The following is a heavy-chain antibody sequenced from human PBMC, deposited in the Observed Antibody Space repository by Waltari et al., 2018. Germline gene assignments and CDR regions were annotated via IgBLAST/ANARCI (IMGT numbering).Heavy chain of an antibody. V-gene: IGHV3-74*01. CDR2: MKRDGSSK. Sequence: EVQLVESGGGLVQPGGSLRLSCAASGFTFSNYWMHWVRQAPGKGLVWVSGMKRDGSSKRYADSVKCRFTISRDNAKNTLYLQRNSLRAEETAVYYCARGGDSSNWYPGYFDYWGQGTLVTVSS. CDR3: ARGGDSSNWYPGYFDY. CDR1: GFTFSNYW. D-gene: IGHD6-13*01. J-gene: IGHJ4*02.